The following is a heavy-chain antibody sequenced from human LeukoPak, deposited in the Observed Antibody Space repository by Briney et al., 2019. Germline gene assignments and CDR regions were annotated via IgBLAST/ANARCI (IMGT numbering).Heavy chain of an antibody. CDR1: GFTLSSYW. Sequence: GGSLRLSCAASGFTLSSYWMHWVRQAPGKGLVWVSRISDGGSTTTYADSVKGRFTISRDNAKNTLYLQMNGLRAEDTAVYYCSRSAYYDGSGNYYDYWGQGTLVTVSS. J-gene: IGHJ4*02. D-gene: IGHD3-22*01. V-gene: IGHV3-74*01. CDR3: SRSAYYDGSGNYYDY. CDR2: ISDGGSTT.